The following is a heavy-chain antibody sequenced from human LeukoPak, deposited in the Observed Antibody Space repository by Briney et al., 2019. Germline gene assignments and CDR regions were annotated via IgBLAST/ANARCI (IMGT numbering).Heavy chain of an antibody. V-gene: IGHV3-66*01. CDR1: GFTVSSNY. CDR2: IYSGGST. Sequence: GGSLRLSCAASGFTVSSNYMSWVRQAPGKGLEWVSVIYSGGSTYYADSVKGRFTISRDNSKNTLYLQMNSLRAEDTAVYYCAKEKTDSSGWYFDYWGQGTLVTVSS. J-gene: IGHJ4*02. CDR3: AKEKTDSSGWYFDY. D-gene: IGHD6-19*01.